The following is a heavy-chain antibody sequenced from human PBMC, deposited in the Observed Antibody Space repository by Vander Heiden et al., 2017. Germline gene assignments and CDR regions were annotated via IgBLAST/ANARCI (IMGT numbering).Heavy chain of an antibody. V-gene: IGHV3-21*01. D-gene: IGHD1-26*01. CDR3: ARDLRGLRWELLQGVDY. CDR2: ISSSSSYI. J-gene: IGHJ4*02. CDR1: GFTFSRYR. Sequence: EVQLVESGGGLVTPGGSLRLSCAASGFTFSRYRMNWVRQAPGKGLARVPSISSSSSYIYYADSVKGRFTISRDNAKNSLYLQMNSLRAEDTAVYYCARDLRGLRWELLQGVDYWGQGTLVTVSS.